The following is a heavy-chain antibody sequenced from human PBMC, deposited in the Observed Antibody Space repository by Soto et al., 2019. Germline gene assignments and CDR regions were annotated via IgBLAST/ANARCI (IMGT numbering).Heavy chain of an antibody. Sequence: EVQLVESGGGLVQPGGSLRLSCATSGFSFRTFWLNWVRQAPGRGLEWVANINQDGTEKYYVDSVKGWFTISGDNAQNSLCLHLNNLRAEDTAVDYCLSGIRASPTWGQGTLVTVSS. CDR2: INQDGTEK. V-gene: IGHV3-7*02. D-gene: IGHD5-12*01. J-gene: IGHJ5*02. CDR3: LSGIRASPT. CDR1: GFSFRTFW.